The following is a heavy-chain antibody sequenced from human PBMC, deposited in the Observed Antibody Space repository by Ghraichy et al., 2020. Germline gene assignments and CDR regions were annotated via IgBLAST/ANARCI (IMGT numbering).Heavy chain of an antibody. Sequence: ESLNISCTVSGGSISSYYWSWIRQPPGKGLEWIGYIYYSGSTNYNPSLKSRVTISVDTSKNQFSLKLSSVTAADTAVYYCARHRLPGRRSSGWYDLMRWGQGTLVTVSS. V-gene: IGHV4-59*08. CDR3: ARHRLPGRRSSGWYDLMR. CDR2: IYYSGST. D-gene: IGHD6-19*01. CDR1: GGSISSYY. J-gene: IGHJ4*02.